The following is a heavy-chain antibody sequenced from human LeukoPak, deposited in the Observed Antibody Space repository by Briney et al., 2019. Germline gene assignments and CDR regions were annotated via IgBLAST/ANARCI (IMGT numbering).Heavy chain of an antibody. Sequence: GGSLRLPCAASGFTVSSNYMSWVRQAPGKGLEWVSVIYSGGSTYYADSVKGRFTISRDNSKNTLYLQMNSLRAEDTAVYYCAVAQPAVSYYFDYWGQGTLVTVSS. V-gene: IGHV3-66*02. J-gene: IGHJ4*02. D-gene: IGHD5-12*01. CDR3: AVAQPAVSYYFDY. CDR1: GFTVSSNY. CDR2: IYSGGST.